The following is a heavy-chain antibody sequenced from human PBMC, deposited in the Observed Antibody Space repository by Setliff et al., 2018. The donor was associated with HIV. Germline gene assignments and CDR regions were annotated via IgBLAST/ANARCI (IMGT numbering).Heavy chain of an antibody. D-gene: IGHD1-26*01. J-gene: IGHJ4*02. V-gene: IGHV1-46*01. CDR2: INPSGGST. CDR3: ARGWEGGMDY. Sequence: ASVKVSCKAPGGTFSGYAFSCVRQAPGQGLEWLGMINPSGGSTWYAQKFQGRVTMTGDTSTNTLYMELSSLRSEDTAVYYCARGWEGGMDYWGQGTLVTVSS. CDR1: GGTFSGYA.